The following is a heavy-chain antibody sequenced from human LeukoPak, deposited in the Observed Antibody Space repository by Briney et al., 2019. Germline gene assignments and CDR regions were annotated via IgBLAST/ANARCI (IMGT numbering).Heavy chain of an antibody. V-gene: IGHV3-23*01. CDR3: AKFDYDFWSGSFDC. D-gene: IGHD3-3*01. J-gene: IGHJ4*02. Sequence: GGSLRLSCAASGFTFSSYAMSWVRQAPGKELEWVSGISGSGGSTYHADSVKGRFTISRDNSKNTLYLQMNSLRAEDTAVYYCAKFDYDFWSGSFDCWGQGALVTVSS. CDR2: ISGSGGST. CDR1: GFTFSSYA.